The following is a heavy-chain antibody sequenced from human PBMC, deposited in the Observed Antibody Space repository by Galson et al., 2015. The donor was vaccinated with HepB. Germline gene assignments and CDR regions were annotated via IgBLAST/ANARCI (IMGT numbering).Heavy chain of an antibody. V-gene: IGHV3-13*01. J-gene: IGHJ4*02. D-gene: IGHD4-17*01. CDR3: ARWDWGVTTFDY. CDR1: GFTFSSYD. Sequence: SLRLSCAASGFTFSSYDMHWVRQATGKGLEWVSAVGTAGDTYYPGSVKGRFTISRENAKNSLYLQMNSLRAGDTAVYYCARWDWGVTTFDYWGQGTLVTVSS. CDR2: VGTAGDT.